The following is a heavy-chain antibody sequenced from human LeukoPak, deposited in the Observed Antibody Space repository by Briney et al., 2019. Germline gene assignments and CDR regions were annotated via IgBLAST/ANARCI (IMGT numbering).Heavy chain of an antibody. CDR2: ISWNSGSI. CDR1: GFTFSSYA. Sequence: QPGGSLRLSCAASGFTFSSYAMSWVRQAPGKGLEWVSGISWNSGSIGYADSVKGRFTISRDNAKNSLYLQMNSLRAEDTALYYCAKVQYSSGWYFDYWGQGTLVTVSS. D-gene: IGHD6-19*01. V-gene: IGHV3-9*01. J-gene: IGHJ4*02. CDR3: AKVQYSSGWYFDY.